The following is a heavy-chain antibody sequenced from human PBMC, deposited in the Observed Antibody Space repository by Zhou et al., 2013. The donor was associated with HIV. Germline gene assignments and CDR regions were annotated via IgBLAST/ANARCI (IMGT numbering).Heavy chain of an antibody. J-gene: IGHJ4*02. Sequence: QVQLVQSGAEVKKPGSSVKVSCKASGDTFNSYVINWVRQAPGQGLEWMGRIIPIAGIANYAQKFQDRVTIIADKSTSTVYMEVSSLTSEDTAVYYCARATGMTVDFEYWGQGTLVTVSS. V-gene: IGHV1-69*04. CDR3: ARATGMTVDFEY. CDR2: IIPIAGIA. CDR1: GDTFNSYV. D-gene: IGHD1-1*01.